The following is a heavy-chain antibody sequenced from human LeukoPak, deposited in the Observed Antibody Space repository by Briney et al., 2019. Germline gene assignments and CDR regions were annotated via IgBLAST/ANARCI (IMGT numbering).Heavy chain of an antibody. Sequence: PSETLSLTCTVSGGSISSYYWSWIRQPPGKGLEWIGYIYYSGSTNYNPSLKSRVTISVDTSKNQFSLELSSVTAADTAVYYCARESFYAFDIWGQGTMVTVSS. J-gene: IGHJ3*02. CDR1: GGSISSYY. V-gene: IGHV4-59*01. D-gene: IGHD3-16*01. CDR3: ARESFYAFDI. CDR2: IYYSGST.